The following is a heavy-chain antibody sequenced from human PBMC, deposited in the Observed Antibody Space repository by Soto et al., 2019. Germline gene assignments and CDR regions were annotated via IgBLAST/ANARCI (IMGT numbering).Heavy chain of an antibody. CDR1: GGSISSSSYY. D-gene: IGHD6-13*01. V-gene: IGHV4-39*01. CDR2: IYYSGST. CDR3: ATQYSSSWYGFLFDY. J-gene: IGHJ4*02. Sequence: TLSLTCTVSGGSISSSSYYWGWICQPPGKGLEWIGSIYYSGSTYYNPSLKSRVTISVDTSKNQFSLKLSSVTAADTAVYYCATQYSSSWYGFLFDYWGQGTLVTVSS.